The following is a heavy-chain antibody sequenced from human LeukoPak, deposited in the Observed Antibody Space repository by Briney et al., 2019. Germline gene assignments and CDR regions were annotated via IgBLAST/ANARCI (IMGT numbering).Heavy chain of an antibody. J-gene: IGHJ3*02. D-gene: IGHD3-22*01. V-gene: IGHV4-59*01. CDR3: ASRTYDSSGYYPWAFDI. Sequence: SETLSLTCTVSGGSISSYYWSWIRQPPGKGLEWIWYIYYSGSTNYNPSLKSRVTISVDTSKNQFSLKLSSVTAADTAVYYCASRTYDSSGYYPWAFDIWGQGTMVTVSS. CDR2: IYYSGST. CDR1: GGSISSYY.